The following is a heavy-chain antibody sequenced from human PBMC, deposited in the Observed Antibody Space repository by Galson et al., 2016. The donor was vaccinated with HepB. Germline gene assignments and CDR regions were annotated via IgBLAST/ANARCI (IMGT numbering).Heavy chain of an antibody. CDR3: AIDPSQWHDLLFGN. CDR2: ICGRCGDM. D-gene: IGHD6-19*01. Sequence: SLRLSCAASGFTFDKYGMTWFRQAPGKGLEWVSTICGRCGDMDYADSVKGRFTISRDDSKNTLYLHMNSLRFEDTAIYYCAIDPSQWHDLLFGNWAQGTLVTVSA. V-gene: IGHV3-23*01. CDR1: GFTFDKYG. J-gene: IGHJ4*02.